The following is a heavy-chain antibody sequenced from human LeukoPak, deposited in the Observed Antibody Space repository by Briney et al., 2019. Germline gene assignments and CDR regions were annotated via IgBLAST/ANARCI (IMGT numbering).Heavy chain of an antibody. CDR3: AKKRGYIYGYDY. Sequence: GGSLRLSCAASGFTVSSSYMSWVRQAPGKGLEWVSVTYAGGSTYYADSVKGRFTISRDNSKNTLYLRLNSLRAEDTAVYYCAKKRGYIYGYDYWGQGTLVTVSS. D-gene: IGHD5-18*01. V-gene: IGHV3-53*01. J-gene: IGHJ4*02. CDR1: GFTVSSSY. CDR2: TYAGGST.